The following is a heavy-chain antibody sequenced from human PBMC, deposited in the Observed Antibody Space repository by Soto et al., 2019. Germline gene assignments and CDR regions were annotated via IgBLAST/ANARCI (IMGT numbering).Heavy chain of an antibody. CDR1: GGSISSYF. V-gene: IGHV4-59*03. CDR3: VSSRSAIYGDALDV. J-gene: IGHJ3*01. D-gene: IGHD2-2*01. Sequence: SETLSLTCSVSGGSISSYFRNWLRQPPGKGLEWIGYIYDDGTTDYNPSLKSRVTILLDMSKNQFSLKLSSVTAADTAVYYCVSSRSAIYGDALDVWGQGTLVTVSS. CDR2: IYDDGTT.